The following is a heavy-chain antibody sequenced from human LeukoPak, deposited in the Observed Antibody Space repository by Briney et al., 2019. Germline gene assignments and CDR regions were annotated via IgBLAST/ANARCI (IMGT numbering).Heavy chain of an antibody. CDR3: ARGMGDYGFH. CDR2: INPGSGVT. CDR1: GYTYTDYY. V-gene: IGHV1-2*02. J-gene: IGHJ4*02. D-gene: IGHD4-17*01. Sequence: ASVKVSCKASGYTYTDYYIHWVRQAPGQGLEWMGWINPGSGVTGFAQKFQGRVTMITDTSISTAYMELIRLRSDDTAVYYCARGMGDYGFHWGQGTLVTVSS.